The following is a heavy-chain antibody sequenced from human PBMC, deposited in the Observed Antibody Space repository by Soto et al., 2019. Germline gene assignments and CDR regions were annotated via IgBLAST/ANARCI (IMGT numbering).Heavy chain of an antibody. CDR1: GGTFSSYA. V-gene: IGHV1-69*13. Sequence: TSVKVSCKASGGTFSSYAISWVRQAPGQGLEWMGGIIPIFGTSNYAQKFQGRVTITADESTSTAYMELSSLRSEDTAVYYCERGGDGSYLDRADYYYYGMDVWCQGNTVSVS. CDR2: IIPIFGTS. J-gene: IGHJ6*02. CDR3: ERGGDGSYLDRADYYYYGMDV. D-gene: IGHD1-26*01.